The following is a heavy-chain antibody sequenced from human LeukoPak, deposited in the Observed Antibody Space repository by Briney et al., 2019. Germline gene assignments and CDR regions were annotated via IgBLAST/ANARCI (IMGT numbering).Heavy chain of an antibody. CDR2: INTGGSPI. CDR3: VRGEPMCWGVIPCHIDDL. D-gene: IGHD2-21*01. CDR1: GFIFSRDS. V-gene: IGHV3-48*01. J-gene: IGHJ5*02. Sequence: PGGSLRLSCAASGFIFSRDSMNWVRQAPGKGLEWVSYINTGGSPIHYADSVRGRFTISRDNPKNSLYLQMNILRAEDTPVYYGVRGEPMCWGVIPCHIDDLWGPGTLVPLPS.